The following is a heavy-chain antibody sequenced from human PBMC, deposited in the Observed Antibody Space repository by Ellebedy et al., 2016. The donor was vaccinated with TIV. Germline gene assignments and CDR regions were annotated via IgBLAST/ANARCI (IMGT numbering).Heavy chain of an antibody. CDR1: EFPFNTWA. Sequence: PGGSLRLSCTGSEFPFNTWAMHWVRQAPGKGLEWLGVISFDVRSIFDADSVRGRFTISRDNSRNNVYLQMNSLRNEDTGVYYCARDWHGTGTSYRRVAGYYGMDVWGQGTTVTVSS. J-gene: IGHJ6*02. CDR3: ARDWHGTGTSYRRVAGYYGMDV. V-gene: IGHV3-30*04. CDR2: ISFDVRSI. D-gene: IGHD3-16*02.